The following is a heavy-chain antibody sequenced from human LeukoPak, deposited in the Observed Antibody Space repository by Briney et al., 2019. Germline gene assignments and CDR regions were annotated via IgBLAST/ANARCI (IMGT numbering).Heavy chain of an antibody. CDR3: ARGYYDFWTLK. V-gene: IGHV3-30*02. D-gene: IGHD3-3*01. CDR1: GFSFNKYP. J-gene: IGHJ4*02. Sequence: GGSLRLSCGASGFSFNKYPMNWVRQAPGKGLEWVAFIRYDGSNKYYADSVKGRFTISRDNAKNSLYLQMNSLRAEDTAVYYCARGYYDFWTLKGGQGTLVTVSS. CDR2: IRYDGSNK.